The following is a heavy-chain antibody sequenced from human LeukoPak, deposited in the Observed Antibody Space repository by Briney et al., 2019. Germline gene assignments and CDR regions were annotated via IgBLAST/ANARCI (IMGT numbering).Heavy chain of an antibody. CDR2: INGDGSTT. J-gene: IGHJ5*02. CDR3: ARDSTAAGTRWFDP. D-gene: IGHD6-13*01. CDR1: GFTFSNNW. V-gene: IGHV3-74*01. Sequence: GGSLRLSCAASGFTFSNNWMHWVRQAPGKGLVWVSRINGDGSTTAYADSVKGRFTISRDNAENSLYLQMNSLRVEDTAFYYCARDSTAAGTRWFDPWGQGTLVTVSS.